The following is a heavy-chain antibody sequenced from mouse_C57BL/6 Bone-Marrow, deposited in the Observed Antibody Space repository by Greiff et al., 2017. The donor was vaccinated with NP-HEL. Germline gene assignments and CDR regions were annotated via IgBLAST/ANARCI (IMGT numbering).Heavy chain of an antibody. CDR2: IYWDDDK. CDR3: ARRVPITTVVAWYFDV. J-gene: IGHJ1*03. V-gene: IGHV8-12*01. Sequence: QVTLKVSGPGILQSSQTLSLTCSFSGFSLSTSGMGVSWIRQPSGKGLEWLAHIYWDDDKRSNPSLKSRLTISKDTSRNQVFLKITSVDTADTATYYCARRVPITTVVAWYFDVWGTGTTVTVSS. D-gene: IGHD1-1*01. CDR1: GFSLSTSGMG.